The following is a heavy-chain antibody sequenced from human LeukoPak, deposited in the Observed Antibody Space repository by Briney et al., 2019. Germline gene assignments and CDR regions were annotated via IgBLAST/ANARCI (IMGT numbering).Heavy chain of an antibody. V-gene: IGHV3-7*01. Sequence: GGSLRLSCAASGFTFSGYWMSWVRQAPGKGLEWVANIEQDGSEKYYVDPVKGRFTISRDNAKNSLYLQMDSLRAEDTAVYYCAKDVGRYCSSGSCHYFDYWGQGTLVTVSS. CDR3: AKDVGRYCSSGSCHYFDY. J-gene: IGHJ4*02. CDR2: IEQDGSEK. CDR1: GFTFSGYW. D-gene: IGHD2-15*01.